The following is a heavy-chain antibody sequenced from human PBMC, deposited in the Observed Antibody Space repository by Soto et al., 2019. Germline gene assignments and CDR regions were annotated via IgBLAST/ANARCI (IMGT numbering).Heavy chain of an antibody. J-gene: IGHJ4*02. CDR2: ISSTTNYI. CDR1: GFAFARYS. Sequence: WGSLRLSCAASGFAFARYSINLCRHSPLKGLEWVSSISSTTNYIYYGDSMKGRFTISRDNAKNSLYLEMNSLRAEDTAVYYCARGSEDLTSNFDYWGQGTLVTVSS. CDR3: ARGSEDLTSNFDY. V-gene: IGHV3-21*06.